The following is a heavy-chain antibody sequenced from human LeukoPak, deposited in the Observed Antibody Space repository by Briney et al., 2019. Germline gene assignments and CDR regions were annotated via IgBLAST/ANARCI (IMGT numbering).Heavy chain of an antibody. CDR1: GGSISSSNW. D-gene: IGHD6-19*01. CDR2: IYRSGSA. CDR3: ARGYSSGWYSRNWFDP. J-gene: IGHJ5*02. V-gene: IGHV4-4*02. Sequence: SETLSLTCAVSGGSISSSNWWSWVRQPPGKGLEWIGEIYRSGSANYNPSLKSRVTISVDTSKNQFSLKLSSVTAADTAVYYCARGYSSGWYSRNWFDPWGQGTLVTVSS.